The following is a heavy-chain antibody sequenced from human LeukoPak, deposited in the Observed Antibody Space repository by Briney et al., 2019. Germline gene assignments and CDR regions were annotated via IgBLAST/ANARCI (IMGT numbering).Heavy chain of an antibody. V-gene: IGHV4-59*10. CDR1: GGSFSGYY. CDR2: IYTSGST. Sequence: PSETLSLTCAVYGGSFSGYYWSWIRQPAGKGLEWIGRIYTSGSTNYNPSLKSRVTMSVDTSKNQFSLKLSSVTAADTAVYYCAKGYSSGWYAGDAFDIWGQGTMVTVSS. J-gene: IGHJ3*02. CDR3: AKGYSSGWYAGDAFDI. D-gene: IGHD6-19*01.